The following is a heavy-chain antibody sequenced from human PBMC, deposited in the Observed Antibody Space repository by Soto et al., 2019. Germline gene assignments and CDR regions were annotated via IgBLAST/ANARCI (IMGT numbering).Heavy chain of an antibody. J-gene: IGHJ6*03. Sequence: PSQTLSLTCVISGDSVSSNSAAWNWIRQSPSRGLEWLGRTYYRSKWYNDYAVSVKSRITINPDTSKNQFSLQLNSVTPEDTAVYYCARGGIAAARLAYYYMDVWGKGTTVTVSS. D-gene: IGHD6-13*01. CDR2: TYYRSKWYN. V-gene: IGHV6-1*01. CDR3: ARGGIAAARLAYYYMDV. CDR1: GDSVSSNSAA.